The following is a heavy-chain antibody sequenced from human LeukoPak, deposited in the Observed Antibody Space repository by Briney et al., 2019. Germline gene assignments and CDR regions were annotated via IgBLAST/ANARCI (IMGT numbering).Heavy chain of an antibody. V-gene: IGHV1-18*01. D-gene: IGHD2-2*01. CDR2: ISAHNGNT. CDR1: GYTFTSYG. CDR3: ARDRGIVVVPAAMNY. J-gene: IGHJ4*02. Sequence: ASVKVSCKASGYTFTSYGISWVRQAPGQGLEWMGWISAHNGNTNYAQKLQGRVTMTTDTSTSTAYMELRSLRSDDTAVYYCARDRGIVVVPAAMNYWGQGTLVTVSS.